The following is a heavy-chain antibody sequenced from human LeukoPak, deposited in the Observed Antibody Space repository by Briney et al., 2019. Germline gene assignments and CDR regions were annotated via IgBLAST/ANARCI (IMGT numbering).Heavy chain of an antibody. J-gene: IGHJ4*02. Sequence: GGSLRLSCAASGFTFSSYNMNWVRQAPGKGLEWVSYISSSSSTLYYADSVKGRFTISRDNAKNSLYLQMNSLGAEDTAVYYCARLPPLYSSGWYAADYWGQGTLVTVSS. CDR2: ISSSSSTL. CDR3: ARLPPLYSSGWYAADY. V-gene: IGHV3-48*01. CDR1: GFTFSSYN. D-gene: IGHD6-19*01.